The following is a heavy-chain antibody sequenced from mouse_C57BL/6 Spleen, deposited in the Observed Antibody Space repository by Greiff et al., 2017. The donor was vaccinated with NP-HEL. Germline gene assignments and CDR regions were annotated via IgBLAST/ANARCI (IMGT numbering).Heavy chain of an antibody. D-gene: IGHD1-1*01. CDR2: IDPEDGDT. J-gene: IGHJ2*01. CDR1: GFNIKDYY. Sequence: VQLQQSGAELVRPGASVKLSCTASGFNIKDYYMHWVKQRPEQGLEWIGRIDPEDGDTEYAPKFPGKATMTADTSSNTAYLQLSSLTSEDTAVYYCTCPYYYGSSLDYWGQGTTLTVSS. V-gene: IGHV14-1*01. CDR3: TCPYYYGSSLDY.